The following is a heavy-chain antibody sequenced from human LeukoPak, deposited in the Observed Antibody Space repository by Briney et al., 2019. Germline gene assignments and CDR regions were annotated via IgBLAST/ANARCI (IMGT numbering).Heavy chain of an antibody. Sequence: ASVKVSCKASGYTFTSYAMNWVRQAPGQGLEWMGWINTNTGNPTYAQGFTGRFVFSLDTSVSTAYLRISSLKAEDTAVYYCARDADRERDIVVVVADGGNWFDPWGQGTLVTVSS. CDR3: ARDADRERDIVVVVADGGNWFDP. J-gene: IGHJ5*02. D-gene: IGHD2-15*01. CDR1: GYTFTSYA. V-gene: IGHV7-4-1*02. CDR2: INTNTGNP.